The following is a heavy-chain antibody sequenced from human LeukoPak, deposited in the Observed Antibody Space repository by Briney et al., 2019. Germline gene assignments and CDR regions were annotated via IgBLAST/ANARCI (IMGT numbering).Heavy chain of an antibody. D-gene: IGHD5-12*01. J-gene: IGHJ5*02. V-gene: IGHV4-61*02. CDR1: GGSISSGSYY. CDR2: IYTSGST. Sequence: SQTLSLTCTVSGGSISSGSYYWSWIRQPAGKGLEWIGRIYTSGSTNYNPSLKSRVTISVDTSKNQFSLKLSSVTAADTAVYYCARGRIVATITSFGHLLSTWFDPWGQGTLVTVSS. CDR3: ARGRIVATITSFGHLLSTWFDP.